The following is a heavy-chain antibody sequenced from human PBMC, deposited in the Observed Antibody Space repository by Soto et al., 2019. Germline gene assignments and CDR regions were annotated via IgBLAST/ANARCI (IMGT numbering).Heavy chain of an antibody. J-gene: IGHJ4*02. D-gene: IGHD6-13*01. CDR2: INHSGST. CDR3: VSSSWAPYFDY. CDR1: GGSFSGYY. Sequence: SETLSLTCAVYGGSFSGYYWSWTRQPPGKGLEWIGEINHSGSTNYNPSLKSRVTISVDTSKNQFSLKLSSVTAADTAVYYCVSSSWAPYFDYWGQGTLVTVSS. V-gene: IGHV4-34*01.